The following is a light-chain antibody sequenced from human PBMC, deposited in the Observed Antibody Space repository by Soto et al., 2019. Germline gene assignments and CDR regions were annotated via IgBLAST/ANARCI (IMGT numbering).Light chain of an antibody. Sequence: QSVLTQPRSVSGSPGQSVTVSCIGTSSDVGDYNSVSWYQQHPGKAPKLMIYDVSKRPSGVPDRFPGSKSGNTASLTISGLQAEDEANYYCCSYVGGYSYVFGIGTKVTV. J-gene: IGLJ1*01. CDR3: CSYVGGYSYV. V-gene: IGLV2-11*01. CDR2: DVS. CDR1: SSDVGDYNS.